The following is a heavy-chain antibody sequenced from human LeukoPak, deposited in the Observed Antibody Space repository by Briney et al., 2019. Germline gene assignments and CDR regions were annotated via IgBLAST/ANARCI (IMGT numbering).Heavy chain of an antibody. Sequence: GGSLRLSCAASGFTFSSYWVSWVRQAPGKGLEWVANIKQDGSEKYYVDSVKGRFTISRDNAKNSLYLQMNSLRAEDTAVYYCAGRTVTPYYHDSSGFHLQYWGQGTLVTVSS. J-gene: IGHJ1*01. V-gene: IGHV3-7*03. D-gene: IGHD3-22*01. CDR1: GFTFSSYW. CDR3: AGRTVTPYYHDSSGFHLQY. CDR2: IKQDGSEK.